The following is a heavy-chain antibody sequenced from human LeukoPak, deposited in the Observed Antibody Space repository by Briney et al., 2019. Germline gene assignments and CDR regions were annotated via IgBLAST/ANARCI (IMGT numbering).Heavy chain of an antibody. V-gene: IGHV3-21*01. CDR3: ARDPAGIAAAVGAFDI. D-gene: IGHD6-13*01. Sequence: PGGSLRLSCAASGFTFSSYSMNWVRQAPGKGLEWVSSISSSSSYIYYADSVKGRFTISRDNAKNSLYLQMNSLRAEDTAVYYCARDPAGIAAAVGAFDIWGQGTMVTVSS. J-gene: IGHJ3*02. CDR1: GFTFSSYS. CDR2: ISSSSSYI.